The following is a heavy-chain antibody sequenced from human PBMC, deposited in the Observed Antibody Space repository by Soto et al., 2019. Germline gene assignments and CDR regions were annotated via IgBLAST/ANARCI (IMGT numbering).Heavy chain of an antibody. CDR1: GGTFSDSV. CDR2: IVPIFGKA. Sequence: ASVKVSCKASGGTFSDSVTSWVRQAPGQGLEWMGGIVPIFGKANLAEKFQDRVTITADESTSTAYMKLSSLRSEDTAVYYCARGRDGSNYYFDYWGQGTLVTVSS. V-gene: IGHV1-69*13. D-gene: IGHD3-10*01. J-gene: IGHJ4*02. CDR3: ARGRDGSNYYFDY.